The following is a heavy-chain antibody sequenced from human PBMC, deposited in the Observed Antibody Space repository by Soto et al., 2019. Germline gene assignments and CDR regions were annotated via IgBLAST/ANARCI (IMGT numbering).Heavy chain of an antibody. Sequence: GASLSLSCAASGVTFSPYWMTWVRQAPGKGLEWVANIKEDGSEKHYVDSVKARFTISRDNAKNSLYLQMNSLRVEDTAVNFCSRDVVVGAKALNYWGQGALVTVSS. D-gene: IGHD2-15*01. CDR1: GVTFSPYW. V-gene: IGHV3-7*01. J-gene: IGHJ4*02. CDR3: SRDVVVGAKALNY. CDR2: IKEDGSEK.